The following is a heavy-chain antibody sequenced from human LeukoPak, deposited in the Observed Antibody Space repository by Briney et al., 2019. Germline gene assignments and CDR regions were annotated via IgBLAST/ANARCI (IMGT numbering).Heavy chain of an antibody. CDR3: ARDGPVAGIGWGDGGAFDI. D-gene: IGHD6-19*01. J-gene: IGHJ3*02. CDR2: IKQDGSEK. V-gene: IGHV3-7*05. CDR1: GFTFSSYW. Sequence: GGSLRLSCAASGFTFSSYWMSWVRQAPGKGLEWVANIKQDGSEKYYVDSVKGRFTISRDNAKNSLYLKMNSLRAEDTAVYYCARDGPVAGIGWGDGGAFDIWGQGTMVTVSS.